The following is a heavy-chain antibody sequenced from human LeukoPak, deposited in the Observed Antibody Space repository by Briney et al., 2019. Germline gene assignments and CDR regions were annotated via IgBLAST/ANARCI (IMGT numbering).Heavy chain of an antibody. J-gene: IGHJ5*02. CDR2: IYPGDSDT. Sequence: GGSLRLSCKGSGYSFTSYWIGWVRQMPWKGLEWMGIIYPGDSDTRYSPSFQGQVTISADKSISTAYLQWSSLEASDTAMYYCARLVPIVVVPAADNWFDPWGQGTLVTVSS. CDR3: ARLVPIVVVPAADNWFDP. CDR1: GYSFTSYW. D-gene: IGHD2-2*01. V-gene: IGHV5-51*01.